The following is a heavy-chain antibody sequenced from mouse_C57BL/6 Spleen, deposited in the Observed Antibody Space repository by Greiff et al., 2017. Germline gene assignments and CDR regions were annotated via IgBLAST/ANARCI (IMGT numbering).Heavy chain of an antibody. CDR2: IDPSDSET. CDR1: GYTFTSYW. V-gene: IGHV1-52*01. Sequence: QVQLKQPWAELVRPGSSVKLSCKASGYTFTSYWMHWVKQRPIQGLEWIGNIDPSDSETHYNQKFKDKATLTVDKSSSTAYMQLSSLTSEDSAVYYCARLGVYYGNYLDYWGQGTTLTVSS. D-gene: IGHD2-1*01. J-gene: IGHJ2*01. CDR3: ARLGVYYGNYLDY.